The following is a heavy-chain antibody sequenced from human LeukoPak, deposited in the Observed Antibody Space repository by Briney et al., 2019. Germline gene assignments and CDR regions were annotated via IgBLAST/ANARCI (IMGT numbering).Heavy chain of an antibody. D-gene: IGHD2-21*02. Sequence: PGGSLRLSCAASGFTFSSYAMHWVRQAPGKGLEWVAVISYDGSNKYYADSVKGRFTISRDNSKNTLYLQMNSLRAEDTAVYYCAKPDRAYCGGDCYTFDYWGQGTLVTVSS. V-gene: IGHV3-30*18. CDR2: ISYDGSNK. J-gene: IGHJ4*02. CDR3: AKPDRAYCGGDCYTFDY. CDR1: GFTFSSYA.